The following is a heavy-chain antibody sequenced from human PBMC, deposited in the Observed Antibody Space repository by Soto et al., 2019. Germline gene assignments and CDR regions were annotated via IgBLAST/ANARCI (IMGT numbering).Heavy chain of an antibody. Sequence: QVQLMESGGGVVQPGGSLRLSYVTSGFTFSRYSMHWFRQAPGKGLEWVAVTSSDGGTKFYADSVKGRFTVSRDNSKNTLYLQMNSLRLEDTAVYYCAREVVLTEWYFDNWGQGILVTVSS. V-gene: IGHV3-30-3*01. CDR3: AREVVLTEWYFDN. CDR2: TSSDGGTK. CDR1: GFTFSRYS. D-gene: IGHD2-21*01. J-gene: IGHJ4*02.